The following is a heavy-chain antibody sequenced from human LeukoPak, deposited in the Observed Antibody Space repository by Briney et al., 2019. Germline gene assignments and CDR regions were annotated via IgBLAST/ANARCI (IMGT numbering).Heavy chain of an antibody. Sequence: GGSLRLSCAASGITCNSCTMNWVRQAPGKGLEWVSSISSSSSYIYYAASVKGRFTIPRDNAKNSLYLQMNRLRAEDTAVYYCARERQLERLAFGKEGSAFDYWGQGTLVTVSS. CDR3: ARERQLERLAFGKEGSAFDY. J-gene: IGHJ4*02. CDR2: ISSSSSYI. D-gene: IGHD1-1*01. V-gene: IGHV3-21*01. CDR1: GITCNSCT.